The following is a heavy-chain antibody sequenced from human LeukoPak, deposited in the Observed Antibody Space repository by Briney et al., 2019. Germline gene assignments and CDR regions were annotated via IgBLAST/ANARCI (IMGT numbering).Heavy chain of an antibody. V-gene: IGHV3-23*01. CDR3: ARDYDYVWGSYRYSFWFDP. CDR2: ISGSGRST. Sequence: PGGSLRLSCAASGFTFSSYAMNWVRQAPGKGLEWVSAISGSGRSTYYADSVKGRFTISRDNSKNTLYLQMNSLRAEDTAVYYCARDYDYVWGSYRYSFWFDPWGQGTLVTVSS. CDR1: GFTFSSYA. D-gene: IGHD3-16*02. J-gene: IGHJ5*02.